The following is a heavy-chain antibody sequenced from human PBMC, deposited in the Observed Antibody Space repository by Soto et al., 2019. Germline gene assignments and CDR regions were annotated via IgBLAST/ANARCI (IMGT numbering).Heavy chain of an antibody. CDR1: GFTFSDHY. CDR3: AAYSYGRVDY. Sequence: EVQLVESGGGLVQPGGSLRLSCAASGFTFSDHYMDWVRQAPGKGLEWVGRIRNKANSYTHDHAASLKGRITISREDSTTSVYLQMTTLKAEDTAVYYCAAYSYGRVDYWGQGTLVTVSS. D-gene: IGHD5-18*01. V-gene: IGHV3-72*01. CDR2: IRNKANSYTH. J-gene: IGHJ4*02.